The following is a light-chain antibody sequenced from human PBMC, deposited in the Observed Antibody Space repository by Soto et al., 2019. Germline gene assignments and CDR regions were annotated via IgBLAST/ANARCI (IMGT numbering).Light chain of an antibody. CDR2: AAS. J-gene: IGKJ1*01. Sequence: DIQMTQSPSSLSASVGDRVTITCRASQSISSYLNWHQQKAGKAPKLLIYAASNLQSGVPSRFSGGGSGTDFTLTISSLQPEDFATYYCQQSYNTPRTFGQGTKVEIK. CDR1: QSISSY. V-gene: IGKV1-39*01. CDR3: QQSYNTPRT.